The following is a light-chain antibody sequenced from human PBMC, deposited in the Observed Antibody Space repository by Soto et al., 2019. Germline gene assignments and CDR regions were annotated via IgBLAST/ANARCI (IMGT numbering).Light chain of an antibody. Sequence: EIVLTQSPATLSLSPGERATLSCRASQSVSSSLAWYQHKPGQPPRLLIYNASKRATGIPVRFSGSGSGTDFTLTISSLEPEDFAVYYCQQRSNWPPTWTFGQGTKVDIK. CDR2: NAS. CDR3: QQRSNWPPTWT. V-gene: IGKV3-11*01. J-gene: IGKJ1*01. CDR1: QSVSSS.